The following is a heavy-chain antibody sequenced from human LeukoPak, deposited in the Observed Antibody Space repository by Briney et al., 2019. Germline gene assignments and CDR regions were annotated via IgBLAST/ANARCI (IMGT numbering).Heavy chain of an antibody. Sequence: GASVKVSCKASGYTFTGYYMHWVRQAPGQGLEWMGRINPNSGGTNYAQKFQGRVTMTRDTSISTAYMELSRLRSEDTAVYYCATSPTYYYDSSGYYRDYWGQGTLVTVSS. J-gene: IGHJ4*02. V-gene: IGHV1-2*06. CDR3: ATSPTYYYDSSGYYRDY. CDR2: INPNSGGT. CDR1: GYTFTGYY. D-gene: IGHD3-22*01.